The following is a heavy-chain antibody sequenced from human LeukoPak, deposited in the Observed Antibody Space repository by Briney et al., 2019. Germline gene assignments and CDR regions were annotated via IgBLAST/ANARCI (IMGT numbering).Heavy chain of an antibody. CDR1: GGSISSYY. J-gene: IGHJ5*02. Sequence: SETLSLTCTVSGGSISSYYWSWIRQPPGKGLEWIGYIYYSGSTNYNPSLKSRVTISVDTSKNQFSLKLSSVTAADTAVYYCARGGYSGYDKGPNWFDPWGQGTLVTVSS. V-gene: IGHV4-59*12. CDR2: IYYSGST. CDR3: ARGGYSGYDKGPNWFDP. D-gene: IGHD5-12*01.